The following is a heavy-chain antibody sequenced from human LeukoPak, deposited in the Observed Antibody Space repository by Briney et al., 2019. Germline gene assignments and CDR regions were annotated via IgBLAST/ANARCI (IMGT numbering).Heavy chain of an antibody. D-gene: IGHD5-18*01. Sequence: GGSLRLSCAASGFTFSSYPMSWVRQAPGKGLEWVSAISGSGGSTYYADSVKGRFTISRDNSKNTLYLQMNSLRAEDTAVYYCAKGFGYSYGYGLDYWGQGTLVTVSS. CDR3: AKGFGYSYGYGLDY. CDR1: GFTFSSYP. CDR2: ISGSGGST. V-gene: IGHV3-23*01. J-gene: IGHJ4*02.